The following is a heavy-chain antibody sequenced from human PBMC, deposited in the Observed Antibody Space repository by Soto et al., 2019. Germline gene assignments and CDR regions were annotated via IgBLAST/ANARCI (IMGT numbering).Heavy chain of an antibody. CDR3: ARAPNRGYSYGYHYYYGMDV. CDR1: GFTFSSYS. J-gene: IGHJ6*02. CDR2: ISSSSSYI. D-gene: IGHD5-18*01. V-gene: IGHV3-21*01. Sequence: EVQLVESGGGLVKPGGSLRLSCAASGFTFSSYSMNWVRQAPGKGLEWVSSISSSSSYIYYADSVKGRFTISRDNAKNSLYLQMNSLRAEDTAVYYCARAPNRGYSYGYHYYYGMDVWGQGTTVTVSS.